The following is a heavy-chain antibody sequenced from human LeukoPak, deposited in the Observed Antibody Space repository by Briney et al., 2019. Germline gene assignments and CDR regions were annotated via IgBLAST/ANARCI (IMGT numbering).Heavy chain of an antibody. Sequence: GGSLRLSCAASGFTFSSYWMSWVRQAPGKGLEWVANIKQDGSETYYVGSVKGRFTISRDNADNSLYLQMNSLRVEDTALYHCASGGYCSGGNCQGTLFHNWGQGILVTVSS. CDR1: GFTFSSYW. CDR3: ASGGYCSGGNCQGTLFHN. J-gene: IGHJ4*02. V-gene: IGHV3-7*01. CDR2: IKQDGSET. D-gene: IGHD2-15*01.